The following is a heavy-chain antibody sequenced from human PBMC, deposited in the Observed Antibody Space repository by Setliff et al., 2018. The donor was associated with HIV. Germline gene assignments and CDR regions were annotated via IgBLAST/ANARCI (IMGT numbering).Heavy chain of an antibody. CDR3: ARRRKFGAAAAGPMDY. V-gene: IGHV4-34*01. J-gene: IGHJ4*01. CDR2: VYYSGST. Sequence: SETLSLTCVVYGGSFSDYYWGWIRQPPGKGLQWIGNVYYSGSTYYTPSFRGRVTISVDSSKNQFSLKLTSVTAADTAIYFCARRRKFGAAAAGPMDYWGQGTLVTVSS. D-gene: IGHD6-13*01. CDR1: GGSFSDYY.